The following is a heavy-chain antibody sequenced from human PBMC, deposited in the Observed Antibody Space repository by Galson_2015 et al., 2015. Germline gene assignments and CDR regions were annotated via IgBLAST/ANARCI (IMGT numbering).Heavy chain of an antibody. V-gene: IGHV3-23*01. Sequence: SLRLSCAASGFTFSSYAMSWVRQAPGKGLEWVSTISVSGLSTYYADSVKGRFTVSRDHSKNTLYLQMNSPGAEDTAVYYCVKDLASSGAIWGQGTMVTVSS. J-gene: IGHJ3*02. CDR1: GFTFSSYA. CDR3: VKDLASSGAI. D-gene: IGHD6-19*01. CDR2: ISVSGLST.